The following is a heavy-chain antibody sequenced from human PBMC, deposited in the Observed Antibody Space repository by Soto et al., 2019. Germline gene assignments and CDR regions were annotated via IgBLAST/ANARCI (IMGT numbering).Heavy chain of an antibody. CDR3: VKGRAFRAVAGSDQ. V-gene: IGHV3-23*01. CDR1: GFTFRSYV. CDR2: ISGNADST. D-gene: IGHD6-19*01. J-gene: IGHJ4*02. Sequence: EVQLSESGGGLIQPGGSLRLSCVASGFTFRSYVMSWVRQAPGKGLEWVSDISGNADSTNYADSVRGRFTISRDNSKNTLYLQMNSLRVEDTGRYYCVKGRAFRAVAGSDQWGQGTQVTVS.